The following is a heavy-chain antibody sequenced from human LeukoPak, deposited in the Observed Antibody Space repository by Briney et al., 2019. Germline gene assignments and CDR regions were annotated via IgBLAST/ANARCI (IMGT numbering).Heavy chain of an antibody. CDR2: IYHSGST. V-gene: IGHV4-4*02. Sequence: SETLSLTCAVSGGSISSSNWWSWVRQPPGKGLEWIGEIYHSGSTNYNPSLKSRVTISVDTSKNSFSLNLGSVTAADTAVHYCARERTTSTRGSFAIWGQGTMVTVSS. J-gene: IGHJ3*02. CDR3: ARERTTSTRGSFAI. D-gene: IGHD1-1*01. CDR1: GGSISSSNW.